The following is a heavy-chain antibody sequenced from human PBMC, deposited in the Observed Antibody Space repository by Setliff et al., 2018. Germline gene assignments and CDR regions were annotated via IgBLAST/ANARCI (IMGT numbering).Heavy chain of an antibody. D-gene: IGHD2-8*01. J-gene: IGHJ4*02. Sequence: SETLSLTCTVSGYSISSGYYWGWIRQPPGKGLEWIGNMYHSGSVYYNPSLKSRVTISVDTSKNQFSLKLSSVTAADTAVYYCASGGFGVYYFDYWGQGTLVTVSS. CDR1: GYSISSGYY. V-gene: IGHV4-38-2*02. CDR3: ASGGFGVYYFDY. CDR2: MYHSGSV.